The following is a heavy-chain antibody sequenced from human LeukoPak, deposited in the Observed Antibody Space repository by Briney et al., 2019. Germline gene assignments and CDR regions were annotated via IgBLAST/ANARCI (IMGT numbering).Heavy chain of an antibody. CDR1: GFTFRNYG. Sequence: GGSLRLSCAASGFTFRNYGMQWVRQAPGKGLEWVAVIWFDGSDKKYADSVKGRFTISRGNSKSALYLQMNSLRVEDTAVYYCATVRRGSGWYADIWGQGTPVTVSS. J-gene: IGHJ6*02. V-gene: IGHV3-33*01. CDR2: IWFDGSDK. D-gene: IGHD6-19*01. CDR3: ATVRRGSGWYADI.